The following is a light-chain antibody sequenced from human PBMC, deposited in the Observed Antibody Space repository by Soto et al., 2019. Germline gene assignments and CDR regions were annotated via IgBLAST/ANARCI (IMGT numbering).Light chain of an antibody. J-gene: IGKJ1*01. CDR3: QQYGSSPPCT. Sequence: IYLAWYQQKPGQAPRLLIFGASYRATGIPDRFSGSGSGTDSTLTISRLEPEDSAVYYCQQYGSSPPCTFGQGTKVDIK. CDR2: GAS. V-gene: IGKV3-20*01. CDR1: IY.